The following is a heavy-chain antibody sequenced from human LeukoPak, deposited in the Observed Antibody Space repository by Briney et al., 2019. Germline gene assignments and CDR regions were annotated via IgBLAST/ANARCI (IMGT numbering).Heavy chain of an antibody. Sequence: GGSLRLSCVASDFGSHHMHWVRQAPGKGLVWVSRVSTDGIGTAYADSVKGRFTISRDNAKNTVYLQMNSLRAEDTAVYYCARAVAARSSYWGQGTLVTVSS. J-gene: IGHJ4*02. CDR3: ARAVAARSSY. CDR1: DFGSHH. V-gene: IGHV3-74*01. D-gene: IGHD6-6*01. CDR2: VSTDGIGT.